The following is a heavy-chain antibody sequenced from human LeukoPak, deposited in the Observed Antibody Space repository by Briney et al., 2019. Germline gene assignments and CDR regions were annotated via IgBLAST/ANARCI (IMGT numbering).Heavy chain of an antibody. D-gene: IGHD3-3*01. CDR1: GFTFSGYW. J-gene: IGHJ6*02. Sequence: PGGSLRLSCAASGFTFSGYWMTWVRQAPGQGLEWVANIVQDGSDTYYVDSVNGRFTISRDNAKNPLYLQMNSLRVEDTALYYCARERFLDVWGQGTTVTVSS. CDR2: IVQDGSDT. CDR3: ARERFLDV. V-gene: IGHV3-7*01.